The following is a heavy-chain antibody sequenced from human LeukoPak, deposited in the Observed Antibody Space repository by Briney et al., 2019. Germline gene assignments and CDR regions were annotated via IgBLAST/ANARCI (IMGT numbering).Heavy chain of an antibody. V-gene: IGHV3-23*01. CDR3: AKDAGDGGYYYYMDV. D-gene: IGHD3-16*01. Sequence: PGGSLRLSCAASGFTFYNYAMSWVRQAPGKGLEWVSSISGGGDTTYYADSVKGRFTISRDTSQNTLFLQLNSLRAEDTAIYYCAKDAGDGGYYYYMDVWGKGTPVTASS. CDR2: ISGGGDTT. CDR1: GFTFYNYA. J-gene: IGHJ6*03.